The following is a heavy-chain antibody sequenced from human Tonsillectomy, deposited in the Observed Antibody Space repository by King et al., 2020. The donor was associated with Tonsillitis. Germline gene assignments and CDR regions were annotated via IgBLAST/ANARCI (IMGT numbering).Heavy chain of an antibody. CDR2: ISGSGGNT. V-gene: IGHV3-23*04. Sequence: VQLVESGGGLVRPGGFLRLSCAASGFTFSSYAMTWGRQAPGKGLEWGSAISGSGGNTYYADSVQGRFTIARDNSKNTMYLQVNSLRAEDTAVYYCAKGQWELRGWGQGTLVTVSS. CDR3: AKGQWELRG. D-gene: IGHD1-26*01. CDR1: GFTFSSYA. J-gene: IGHJ4*02.